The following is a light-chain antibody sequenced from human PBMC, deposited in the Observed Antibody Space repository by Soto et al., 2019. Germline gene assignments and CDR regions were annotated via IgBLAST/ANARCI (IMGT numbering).Light chain of an antibody. V-gene: IGKV3-15*01. J-gene: IGKJ3*01. CDR3: QQYYNWPFT. CDR1: QSITTT. CDR2: GAS. Sequence: ELVMTQSPATLSLSPGERATLSCRASQSITTTLAWYQQKSGQAPRLLIYGASTRATGIPARFSGSGSGTEFTLTISSLQSEDFAVYYCQQYYNWPFTFGPGSKVDIK.